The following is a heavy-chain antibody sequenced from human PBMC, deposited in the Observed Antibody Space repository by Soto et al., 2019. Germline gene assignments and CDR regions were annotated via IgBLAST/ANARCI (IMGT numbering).Heavy chain of an antibody. D-gene: IGHD3-3*01. Sequence: PSPTQPLTYALSGGRVCTNGAAWNWIRKSPSRGLEWLGRTYYRSRWYNTYAESVKSRININPDTSKNQFSLQLNSVTPEDTAVYYCSRAGVAIFGMVPHLEYLGRGTLVTVSS. J-gene: IGHJ4*01. V-gene: IGHV6-1*01. CDR1: GGRVCTNGAA. CDR2: TYYRSRWYN. CDR3: SRAGVAIFGMVPHLEY.